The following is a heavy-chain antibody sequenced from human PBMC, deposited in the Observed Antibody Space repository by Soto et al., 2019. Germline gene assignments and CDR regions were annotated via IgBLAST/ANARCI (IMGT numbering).Heavy chain of an antibody. D-gene: IGHD2-15*01. CDR2: IKQDGSDK. CDR1: GFTFSTYW. CDR3: VRGCGSSNCPYYLDV. Sequence: VGSLRLSCEASGFTFSTYWMSWVRQAPGKGLEWVATIKQDGSDKYHVDSVGGRFTISRDNAESSLYLEMSSLRAEDTAVYYCVRGCGSSNCPYYLDVWGKATTVTV. J-gene: IGHJ6*03. V-gene: IGHV3-7*01.